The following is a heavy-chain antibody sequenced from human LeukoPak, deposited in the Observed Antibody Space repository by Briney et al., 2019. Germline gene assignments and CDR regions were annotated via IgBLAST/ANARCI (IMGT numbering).Heavy chain of an antibody. Sequence: GGSLRLSCAASGLTVSNAWMSWVRQAPGKGLEWVGRIRSNSDGGTTDYAAPVKGRFTISRDDSGNTLFLQMSSLEIEDTAVYYCTRMIYARFDPWGQGTLVTVSS. CDR2: IRSNSDGGTT. CDR3: TRMIYARFDP. J-gene: IGHJ5*02. V-gene: IGHV3-15*01. D-gene: IGHD2/OR15-2a*01. CDR1: GLTVSNAW.